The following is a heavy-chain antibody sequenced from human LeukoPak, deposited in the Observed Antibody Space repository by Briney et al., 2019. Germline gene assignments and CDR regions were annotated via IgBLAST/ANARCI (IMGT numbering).Heavy chain of an antibody. V-gene: IGHV4-34*01. Sequence: SETLTLTCAVYGGSFSGYYWSWIRQPPGKGLEWIGEINHSGSTNYNPSLKSRVTISVDTSKNQFSLKLSSVTAADTAVYYCARAPQRSYQHNWFDPWGQGTLVTVSS. CDR1: GGSFSGYY. D-gene: IGHD2-21*01. J-gene: IGHJ5*02. CDR2: INHSGST. CDR3: ARAPQRSYQHNWFDP.